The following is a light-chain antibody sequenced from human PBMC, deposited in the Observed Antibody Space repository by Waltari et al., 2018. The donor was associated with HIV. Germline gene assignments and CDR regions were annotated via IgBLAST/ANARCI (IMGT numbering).Light chain of an antibody. J-gene: IGLJ2*01. CDR3: SSNTDSSTAL. CDR2: EVN. Sequence: GQSITISCTASFYNNGGFTYVSWYQQHPGKAPKVIIYEVNNRPSGVSTRFSGSKSGNTASLTISGLQIEDEADYYCSSNTDSSTALFGGGTKLTVL. CDR1: FYNNGGFTY. V-gene: IGLV2-14*01.